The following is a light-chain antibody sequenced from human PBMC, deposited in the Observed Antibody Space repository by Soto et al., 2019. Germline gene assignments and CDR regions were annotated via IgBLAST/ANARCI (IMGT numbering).Light chain of an antibody. CDR1: SSNIGSNT. V-gene: IGLV1-44*01. CDR2: SNN. Sequence: QSVLTQPPSASGTPGQRVTISCSGSSSNIGSNTVNWYQQLPGTAPKLLIYSNNQRPSGVPDRFSGSKSGTSASLAISGLQSEDEADNYCAAWDDNLNGWVFGGGTKLPVL. CDR3: AAWDDNLNGWV. J-gene: IGLJ3*02.